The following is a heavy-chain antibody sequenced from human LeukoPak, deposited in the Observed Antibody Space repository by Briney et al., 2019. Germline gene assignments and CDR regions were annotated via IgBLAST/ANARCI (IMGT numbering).Heavy chain of an antibody. CDR1: GYTFTSYY. J-gene: IGHJ4*02. CDR2: INPSGGST. D-gene: IGHD3-3*02. V-gene: IGHV1-46*01. CDR3: ARAYRIFGVVIIPHPFDY. Sequence: ASVKVSCKASGYTFTSYYMHWVRQAPGQGLEWMGIINPSGGSTSYAQKFQGRVTMTRDTSTSTVYMELSSLRSDDTAVYYCARAYRIFGVVIIPHPFDYWGQGTLVTVSS.